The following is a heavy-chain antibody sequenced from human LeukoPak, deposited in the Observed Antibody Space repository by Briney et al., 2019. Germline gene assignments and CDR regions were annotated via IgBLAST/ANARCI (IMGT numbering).Heavy chain of an antibody. V-gene: IGHV3-30-3*01. CDR1: GFTFSSYA. D-gene: IGHD3-22*01. Sequence: GGSLRLSCAASGFTFSSYAMHWVRKAPGKGLEWVAVISYDGSNKYYADSVKGRFTISRDNSKNTLYLQMNSLRAEDTAVYYCARDILGYYDSSGYELDYWGQGTLVTVSS. J-gene: IGHJ4*02. CDR3: ARDILGYYDSSGYELDY. CDR2: ISYDGSNK.